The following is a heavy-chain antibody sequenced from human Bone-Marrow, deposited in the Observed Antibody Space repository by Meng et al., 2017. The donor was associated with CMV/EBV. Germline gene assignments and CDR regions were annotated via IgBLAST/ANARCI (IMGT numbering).Heavy chain of an antibody. CDR3: ARESRLNYDSCGFEF. Sequence: GESLKISCAASGFTFNTYWRHWVRQAPGKGLVWVSRISSDGSSTSYADSVKGRFTISRDNAKNTLYLQMNSLRAEDTAVYYWARESRLNYDSCGFEFWGQGTLVTVSS. CDR2: ISSDGSST. V-gene: IGHV3-74*01. CDR1: GFTFNTYW. D-gene: IGHD3-22*01. J-gene: IGHJ4*02.